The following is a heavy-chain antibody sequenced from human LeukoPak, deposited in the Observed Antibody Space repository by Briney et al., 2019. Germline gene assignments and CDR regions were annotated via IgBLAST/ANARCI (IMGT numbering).Heavy chain of an antibody. CDR1: GYTFTSYG. CDR3: ARDRYCSSTSCYYNWFDP. D-gene: IGHD2-2*01. Sequence: ASVKVSCKAAGYTFTSYGISGVRQAPGQGLEWMGWISAYNGNTNYAQKLQGRVTMTTDTSTSTAYMELGSLRSDDTAVYYCARDRYCSSTSCYYNWFDPWGQGTLVTVSS. CDR2: ISAYNGNT. J-gene: IGHJ5*02. V-gene: IGHV1-18*01.